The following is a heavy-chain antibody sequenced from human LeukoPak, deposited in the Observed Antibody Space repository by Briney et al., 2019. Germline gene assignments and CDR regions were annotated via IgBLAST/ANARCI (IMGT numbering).Heavy chain of an antibody. J-gene: IGHJ4*02. V-gene: IGHV4-34*01. D-gene: IGHD3-10*01. CDR3: ARGPITMVRGVMGY. CDR1: GGSFSGYY. CDR2: INHSGST. Sequence: SETLSLTCAVYGGSFSGYYWSWIRQPPGKGLEWIGEINHSGSTNYNPSLKSRVTISVDTSKNQFSLKLSSVTAADTAVYYCARGPITMVRGVMGYWGQGALVTVSS.